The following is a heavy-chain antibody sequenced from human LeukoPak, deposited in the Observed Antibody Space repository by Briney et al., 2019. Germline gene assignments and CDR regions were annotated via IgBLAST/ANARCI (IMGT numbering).Heavy chain of an antibody. Sequence: PGGSLRLSCAASGFTFSSYAMHWVRQAPGKGLEWVAVISYDGSNKYYADSVKGRFTISGDNSKNTLYLQMNSLRAEDTAVYYCARGEWLQIDYWGQGTLVTVSS. D-gene: IGHD5-24*01. CDR1: GFTFSSYA. CDR3: ARGEWLQIDY. J-gene: IGHJ4*02. CDR2: ISYDGSNK. V-gene: IGHV3-30*04.